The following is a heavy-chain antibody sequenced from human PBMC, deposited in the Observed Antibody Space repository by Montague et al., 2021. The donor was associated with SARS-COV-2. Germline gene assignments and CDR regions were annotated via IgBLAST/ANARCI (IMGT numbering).Heavy chain of an antibody. D-gene: IGHD2-15*01. CDR2: ISSESAYI. CDR1: GFTFSSIS. CDR3: ARFETSKFYSSGMDV. Sequence: SLRLSCAASGFTFSSISMNWVRQAPGKRLERVSFISSESAYIVYAESVRGRFTISRDNAQNLQYLQMNSLRAEDTAVYYCARFETSKFYSSGMDVWGQGTTVTVSS. J-gene: IGHJ6*02. V-gene: IGHV3-21*01.